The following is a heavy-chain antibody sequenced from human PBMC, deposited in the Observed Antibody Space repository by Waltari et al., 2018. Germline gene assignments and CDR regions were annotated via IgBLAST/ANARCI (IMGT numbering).Heavy chain of an antibody. CDR3: VSNLFEK. Sequence: EAQLVQSGGGLAPPGGSLRLSCAASGFTFGNYWMTWVRQAPGKGLEWVANIKEDGSERSYVESVKGRFTISRDNTQRSLFSQMNSLRVEDTGVYYCVSNLFEKWGQGALVTVSS. D-gene: IGHD3-16*01. CDR1: GFTFGNYW. V-gene: IGHV3-7*01. J-gene: IGHJ4*02. CDR2: IKEDGSER.